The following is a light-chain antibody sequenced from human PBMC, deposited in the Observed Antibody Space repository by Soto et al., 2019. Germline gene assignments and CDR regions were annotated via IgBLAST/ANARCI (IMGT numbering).Light chain of an antibody. CDR3: QQTYTFPWT. Sequence: DIRMTQSPSSLSASVGDTVTITCRASQGISDYLSWFQHKPGDAPKLLIYTASSLQGGVPLRFSGAGSRTDFSLTISGLQPEDSATYYCQQTYTFPWTFGQGTRVDIK. V-gene: IGKV1-39*01. J-gene: IGKJ1*01. CDR1: QGISDY. CDR2: TAS.